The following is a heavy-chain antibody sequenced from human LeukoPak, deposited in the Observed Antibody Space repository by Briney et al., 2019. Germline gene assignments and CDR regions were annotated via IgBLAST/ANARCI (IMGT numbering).Heavy chain of an antibody. J-gene: IGHJ4*02. Sequence: SETLSLTYAHSGGSFRGNYRSCVRQPPGKGLEWIGEISHTGSTNYNPSLKSRVTTSVDTTKNEFSLNLKSVTAADTAIYYCTKSIIKALPLYWSQGTLVTVSS. CDR1: GGSFRGNY. V-gene: IGHV4-34*01. CDR2: ISHTGST. D-gene: IGHD2/OR15-2a*01. CDR3: TKSIIKALPLY.